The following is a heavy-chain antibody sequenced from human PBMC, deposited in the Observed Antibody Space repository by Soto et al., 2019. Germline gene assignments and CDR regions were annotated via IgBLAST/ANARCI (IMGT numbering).Heavy chain of an antibody. CDR3: ASSYGMDV. CDR2: ITSDGTGT. Sequence: EVPLVESGGDLVQPGGSLRLSCAASGFTFSTYWMHWVRHAPGKGLVWVSRITSDGTGTSYADSVKGRFTISRDNAKNTLYLQMNSLREEDTAVYYCASSYGMDVWGQGTTVTVSS. V-gene: IGHV3-74*01. CDR1: GFTFSTYW. J-gene: IGHJ6*02.